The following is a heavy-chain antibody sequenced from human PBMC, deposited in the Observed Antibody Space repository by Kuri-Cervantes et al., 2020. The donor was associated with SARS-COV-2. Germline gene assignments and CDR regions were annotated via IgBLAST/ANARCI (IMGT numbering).Heavy chain of an antibody. V-gene: IGHV3-23*01. J-gene: IGHJ3*02. CDR1: GFTFSHYA. CDR2: INGGGDPT. Sequence: GGSLRLSCGASGFTFSHYAMSWFRQAPGKGLEWVSTINGGGDPTFYADSVKGRFTISRDNSKNMLYLQMSSLRAEDTAIYYCAKGTFDIWGQGTMVTVSS. CDR3: AKGTFDI.